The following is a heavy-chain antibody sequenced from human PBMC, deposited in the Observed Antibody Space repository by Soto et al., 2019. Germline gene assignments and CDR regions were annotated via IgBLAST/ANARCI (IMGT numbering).Heavy chain of an antibody. D-gene: IGHD3-9*01. CDR2: ISGSGGST. J-gene: IGHJ6*03. V-gene: IGHV3-23*01. CDR1: GFTFSSYA. Sequence: GGSLRLSCAASGFTFSSYAMIWVRQAPGKGLEWVSAISGSGGSTYYADSVKGRFTISRDNSKNTLYLQMNSLRAEDTAVYYCAKHPYYDILTGYYFSPYYMEVWGKGTTVTVSS. CDR3: AKHPYYDILTGYYFSPYYMEV.